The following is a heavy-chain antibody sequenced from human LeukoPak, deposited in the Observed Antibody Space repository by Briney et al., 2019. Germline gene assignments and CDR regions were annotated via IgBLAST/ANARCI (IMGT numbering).Heavy chain of an antibody. D-gene: IGHD6-13*01. V-gene: IGHV1-2*02. J-gene: IGHJ2*01. CDR2: INANNGDT. CDR3: ARGGSSSWSSPHWYLDL. Sequence: ASVKVSCMASGYTFTGYYMYWVRQAPGQGLEWMGWINANNGDTEYARKLQGRVTMTRDTSINSAHMELKNLASDDTAVYYCARGGSSSWSSPHWYLDLWGRGTLVTVSS. CDR1: GYTFTGYY.